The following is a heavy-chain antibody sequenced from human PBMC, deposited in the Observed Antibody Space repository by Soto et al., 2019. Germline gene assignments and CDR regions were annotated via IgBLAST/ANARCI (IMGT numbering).Heavy chain of an antibody. J-gene: IGHJ4*02. D-gene: IGHD1-26*01. CDR2: INGRSNYK. CDR1: GFSFSTYN. CDR3: VREDSLVGCNCGFDY. V-gene: IGHV3-21*01. Sequence: GGSLRLSCATSGFSFSTYNMNWVRQAPGKGLEWVSSINGRSNYKYYTDSVKGRFAISRDNPKHSLYLQMDSLRVEDTAVYDCVREDSLVGCNCGFDYWGQGILVTVSS.